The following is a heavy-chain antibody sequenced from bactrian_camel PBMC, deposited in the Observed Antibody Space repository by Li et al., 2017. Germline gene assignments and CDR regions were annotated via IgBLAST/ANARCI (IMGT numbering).Heavy chain of an antibody. CDR2: TDPDGST. D-gene: IGHD6*01. V-gene: IGHV3S55*01. CDR3: AAGFSMLVRWLLVANEYTS. J-gene: IGHJ6*01. CDR1: GSTFDGFD. Sequence: HVQLVESGGGAVQAGESLRLSCTAPGSTFDGFDMGWYRQAPGKEREGVAATDPDGSTVYADSVKGRFTVSRDGAKGTLYLQMDSLKPEDTASYTCAAGFSMLVRWLLVANEYTSWGQGTQVTVS.